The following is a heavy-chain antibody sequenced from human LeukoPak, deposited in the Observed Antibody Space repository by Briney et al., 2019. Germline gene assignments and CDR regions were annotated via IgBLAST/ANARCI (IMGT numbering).Heavy chain of an antibody. Sequence: GGSLRLSCAVSGFAFGSEAMNWVRQSPARGLEWVASISPGGGTTYYADYVRGRFTISRDNSNNTVYVQMNSLRVEDTAVYYCARRGVLWFGELFYYGMDVWGQGTTVTVSS. V-gene: IGHV3-23*01. CDR1: GFAFGSEA. D-gene: IGHD3-10*01. CDR2: ISPGGGTT. CDR3: ARRGVLWFGELFYYGMDV. J-gene: IGHJ6*02.